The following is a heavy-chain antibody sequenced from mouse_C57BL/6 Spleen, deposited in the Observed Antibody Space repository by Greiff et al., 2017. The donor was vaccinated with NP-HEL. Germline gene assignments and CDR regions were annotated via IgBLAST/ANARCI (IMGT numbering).Heavy chain of an antibody. CDR2: IDPSDSET. Sequence: VQLQQPGAELVRPGSSVKLSCKASGYTFTSYWMHWVKQRPIQGLEWIGNIDPSDSETHYNQKFKDKATLTVDKSSSTAYMQLSSLTSEDSAVYYCARENWSYAMDYWGQGTSVTVSS. D-gene: IGHD4-1*01. CDR1: GYTFTSYW. V-gene: IGHV1-52*01. CDR3: ARENWSYAMDY. J-gene: IGHJ4*01.